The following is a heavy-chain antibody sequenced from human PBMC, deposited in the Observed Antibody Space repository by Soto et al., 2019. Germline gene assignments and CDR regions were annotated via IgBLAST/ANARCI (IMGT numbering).Heavy chain of an antibody. V-gene: IGHV5-51*01. D-gene: IGHD2-15*01. Sequence: GESLKISCKGSGYSFTNYWIGWVRQMPGKGLEYMGTIFPGDSDTKYSPSFQGQVTISADKSISTAYLQWSSLKASDTAMYYCARRNFDINGYSNAYDFWGQGTMVPSPQ. J-gene: IGHJ3*01. CDR2: IFPGDSDT. CDR3: ARRNFDINGYSNAYDF. CDR1: GYSFTNYW.